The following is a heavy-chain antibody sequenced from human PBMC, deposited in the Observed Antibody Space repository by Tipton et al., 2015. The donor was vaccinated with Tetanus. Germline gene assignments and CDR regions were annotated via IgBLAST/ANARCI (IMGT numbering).Heavy chain of an antibody. CDR3: ARVTHTQYSGSYHFDY. Sequence: TLSLTCAVSGGSISSGGYSWSWIRQPPGKGLEWIGYIYHSGSTYYNPSLKSRVTISVDRSKNQFSLKLSSVTAADTAVYYCARVTHTQYSGSYHFDYWGQGTLVTVSS. V-gene: IGHV4-30-2*01. D-gene: IGHD1-26*01. CDR1: GGSISSGGYS. J-gene: IGHJ4*02. CDR2: IYHSGST.